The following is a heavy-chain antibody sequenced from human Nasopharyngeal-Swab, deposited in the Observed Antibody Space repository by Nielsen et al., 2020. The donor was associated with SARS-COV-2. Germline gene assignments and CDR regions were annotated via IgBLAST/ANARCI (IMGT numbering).Heavy chain of an antibody. CDR3: ARMHCGGDCYSRGEDAFDL. CDR2: IIPIFGTS. CDR1: GGTYSIYA. J-gene: IGHJ3*01. Sequence: SVKVSCKASGGTYSIYAISWVRQAPGHGPEWMGGIIPIFGTSNYAQKFQGRVTITADEFTSTAYMELSSLRSVDTAVCYCARMHCGGDCYSRGEDAFDLWGQGTLVTVSS. V-gene: IGHV1-69*13. D-gene: IGHD2-21*02.